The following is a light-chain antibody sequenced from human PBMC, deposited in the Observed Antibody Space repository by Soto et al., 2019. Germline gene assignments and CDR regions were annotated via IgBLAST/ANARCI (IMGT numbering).Light chain of an antibody. CDR2: GNN. J-gene: IGLJ3*02. V-gene: IGLV1-40*01. CDR3: QSHDSSLSGSV. CDR1: SSNIGAGYD. Sequence: QAVVTQPPSVSGAPGQRVTISCTGTSSNIGAGYDVQWYQQLPGTAPTLLIYGNNNRPSGVPGRFTGSKSGTSASLAITGLQAEDEADYYCQSHDSSLSGSVFGGGTKLTVL.